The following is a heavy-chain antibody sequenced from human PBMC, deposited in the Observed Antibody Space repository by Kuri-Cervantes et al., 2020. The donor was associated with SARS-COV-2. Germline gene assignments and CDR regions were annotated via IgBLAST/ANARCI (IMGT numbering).Heavy chain of an antibody. CDR2: IYHSGST. CDR1: GYSISSGYY. D-gene: IGHD1-14*01. V-gene: IGHV4-38-2*02. CDR3: ARVPITTPEY. Sequence: SETLSLTCTVSGYSISSGYYWGWIRQPPGKGLEWIGSIYHSGSTYYNPSLKSRVTISADTSKNQFSLQLSSVTAADTAVYYCARVPITTPEYWGQGTQVTVSS. J-gene: IGHJ4*02.